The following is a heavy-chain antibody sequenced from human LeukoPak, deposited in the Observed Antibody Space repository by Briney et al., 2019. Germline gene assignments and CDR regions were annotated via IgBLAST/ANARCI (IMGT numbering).Heavy chain of an antibody. CDR2: INHSGST. D-gene: IGHD3-10*01. V-gene: IGHV4-34*01. CDR3: ARLISGVGYFDS. CDR1: GGSFSGYY. J-gene: IGHJ4*02. Sequence: PSETLSLTCAVYGGSFSGYYWSWIRQPPGKGLEWIGEINHSGSTNYNPSLKSRVTISVDTSKNQFSLKLSSVTAADTAVYYCARLISGVGYFDSWGQGTLVTVSS.